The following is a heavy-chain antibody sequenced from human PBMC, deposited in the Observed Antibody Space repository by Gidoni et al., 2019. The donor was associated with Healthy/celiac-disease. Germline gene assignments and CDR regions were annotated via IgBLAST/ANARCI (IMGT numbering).Heavy chain of an antibody. CDR1: GVPFRSYA. CDR2: ISYDGSNK. D-gene: IGHD3-10*01. Sequence: QVQLVESGGGVVQPGRSLSISCAASGVPFRSYAMHGVRQAPGKGLEWVAVISYDGSNKYYADSVKGRFTISRDNSKNTLYLQMNSLRAEDTAVYYCARDRLLWFGEGAFDIWGQGTMVTVSS. V-gene: IGHV3-30-3*01. J-gene: IGHJ3*02. CDR3: ARDRLLWFGEGAFDI.